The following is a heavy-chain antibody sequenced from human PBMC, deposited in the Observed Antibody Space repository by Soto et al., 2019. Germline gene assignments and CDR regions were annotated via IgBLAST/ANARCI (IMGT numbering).Heavy chain of an antibody. CDR1: EGTFKNYA. V-gene: IGHV1-69*06. Sequence: QVHLVQSGPEVKKPGSSVRVSCKASEGTFKNYAISWIRQAPGHGLEWMGGIIPIFGTPNHAQKFQGRVTISADKTTTTAYMDLTSLISDDTAVYYCARVLEGSSWNAIDFWGPGTLVTVSS. D-gene: IGHD6-13*01. J-gene: IGHJ4*02. CDR2: IIPIFGTP. CDR3: ARVLEGSSWNAIDF.